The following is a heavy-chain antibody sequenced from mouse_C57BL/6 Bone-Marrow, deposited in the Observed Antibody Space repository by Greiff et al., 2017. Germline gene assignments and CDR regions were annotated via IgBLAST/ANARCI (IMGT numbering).Heavy chain of an antibody. Sequence: VQLQQSGAELARPGASVKMSCKASGYTFTSYTMHWVNQRPGQGLEWIGYINPSSGYPKSNQKFTDKATLTADESSSTAYLQLSSLTSEDSAVYYCARYGVYGTDWYFDVWGTGTTVTVSS. J-gene: IGHJ1*03. V-gene: IGHV1-4*01. D-gene: IGHD1-1*01. CDR1: GYTFTSYT. CDR2: INPSSGYP. CDR3: ARYGVYGTDWYFDV.